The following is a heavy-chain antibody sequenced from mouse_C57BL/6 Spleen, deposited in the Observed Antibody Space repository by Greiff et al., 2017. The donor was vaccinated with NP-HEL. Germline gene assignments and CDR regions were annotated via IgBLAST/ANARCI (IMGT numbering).Heavy chain of an antibody. D-gene: IGHD3-2*02. CDR1: GYSITSGYY. CDR2: ISYDGSN. Sequence: EVQLVESGPGLVKPSQSLSLTCSVTGYSITSGYYWNWIRQFPGNKLEWMGYISYDGSNNYNPSLKNRISITRDTSKNQFFLKLNSVTTEDTATYYCARDAAQDYYAMDYWGQGTSVTVSS. V-gene: IGHV3-6*01. CDR3: ARDAAQDYYAMDY. J-gene: IGHJ4*01.